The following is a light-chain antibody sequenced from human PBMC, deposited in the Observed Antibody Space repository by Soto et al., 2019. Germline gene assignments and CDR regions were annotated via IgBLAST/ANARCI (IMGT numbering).Light chain of an antibody. CDR2: DVN. CDR1: SSDVGGYNY. J-gene: IGLJ1*01. CDR3: SSYAGSNILYV. Sequence: QSALTQPPAASGSPGQSVTISCTGSSSDVGGYNYVSWYQQYPGKAPKLMIHDVNKRPSGVPDRFSGSKSGNTASLTVSGRQAEDEADYYCSSYAGSNILYVFGTGTKVTVL. V-gene: IGLV2-8*01.